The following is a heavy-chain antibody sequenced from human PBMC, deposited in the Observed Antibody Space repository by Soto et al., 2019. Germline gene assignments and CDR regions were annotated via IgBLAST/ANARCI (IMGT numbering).Heavy chain of an antibody. CDR3: ARDSHAFGVVIKKGH. CDR1: GGTFSSYA. V-gene: IGHV1-69*13. Sequence: SVKVSCKASGGTFSSYAISWVRQAPGQGLEWMGGIIPIFGTANYAQKFQGRVTITADESTSTAYMELSSLRSEDTAVYYCARDSHAFGVVIKKGHRGQGTPVTVSS. D-gene: IGHD3-3*01. J-gene: IGHJ4*02. CDR2: IIPIFGTA.